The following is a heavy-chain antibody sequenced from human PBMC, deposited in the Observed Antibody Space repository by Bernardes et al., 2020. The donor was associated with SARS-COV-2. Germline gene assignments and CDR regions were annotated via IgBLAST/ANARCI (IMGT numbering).Heavy chain of an antibody. D-gene: IGHD2-2*01. J-gene: IGHJ6*02. CDR2: IFYDGST. CDR3: AREHYCSSTSCYGRHYYYGMDV. V-gene: IGHV4-39*02. CDR1: GDSVSSASYY. Sequence: SETLSLTCAVSGDSVSSASYYWGWVRQPPGKGLEWIGSIFYDGSTYYSPSLQSRVTISVEMSKNQFSLKLSSVTAADTAVYYCAREHYCSSTSCYGRHYYYGMDVWGQGTTVTVSS.